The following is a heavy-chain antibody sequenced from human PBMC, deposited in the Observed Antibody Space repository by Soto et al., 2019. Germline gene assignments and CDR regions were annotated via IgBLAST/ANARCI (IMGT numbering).Heavy chain of an antibody. CDR1: GFTFSSYA. Sequence: GGSLRLSCAASGFTFSSYAMTWVRQAPGKGLEWVSGIGGSGGRTYYADSVKGRFTIARENSKNTLFLQMNSLRAEDTAVYFCAKSGPGYCTSTSCPLDFWGQGTLVTVSS. CDR3: AKSGPGYCTSTSCPLDF. J-gene: IGHJ4*02. CDR2: IGGSGGRT. V-gene: IGHV3-23*01. D-gene: IGHD2-2*01.